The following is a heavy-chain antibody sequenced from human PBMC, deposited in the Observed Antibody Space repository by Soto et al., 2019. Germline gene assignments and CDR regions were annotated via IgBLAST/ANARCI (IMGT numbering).Heavy chain of an antibody. J-gene: IGHJ4*02. CDR2: ISGSGGST. Sequence: PWGSLRLSCAASGFTFSSYAMSWVRQAPGKGLEWVSAISGSGGSTYYADSVKGRFTISRDNSKNTLYLQMNSLRAEDTAVYYCAKEGYCSSTSCPVDYWGQGTLVTVSS. CDR3: AKEGYCSSTSCPVDY. D-gene: IGHD2-2*01. CDR1: GFTFSSYA. V-gene: IGHV3-23*01.